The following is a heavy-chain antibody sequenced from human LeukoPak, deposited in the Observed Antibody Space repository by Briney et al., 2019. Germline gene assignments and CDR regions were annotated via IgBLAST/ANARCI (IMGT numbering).Heavy chain of an antibody. J-gene: IGHJ4*02. D-gene: IGHD5-18*01. V-gene: IGHV3-23*01. CDR3: AGRLTGYSSGYVH. CDR2: ISGSAHKI. CDR1: GITFSNYA. Sequence: GGSLRLSCVASGITFSNYAVSWVRQAPEKGLDWVSAISGSAHKIRYADSVKGRFTISRDNSENIVYLQMNNLRAEDTAVYYCAGRLTGYSSGYVHWGQGTLVTVSS.